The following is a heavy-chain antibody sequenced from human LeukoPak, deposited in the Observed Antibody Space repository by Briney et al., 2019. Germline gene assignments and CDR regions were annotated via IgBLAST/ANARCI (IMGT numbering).Heavy chain of an antibody. J-gene: IGHJ4*02. CDR1: GFTFSSYA. CDR2: ISYDGSNK. CDR3: ARDGDQLLYPPFDY. Sequence: GGSLRLSCAASGFTFSSYAMHWVRQAPGKGLEWVAVISYDGSNKYYADSVKGRFTISRDNSKNTLYLQMNSLRAEDTAVYYCARDGDQLLYPPFDYWGQGTLVTVSS. D-gene: IGHD2-2*02. V-gene: IGHV3-30-3*01.